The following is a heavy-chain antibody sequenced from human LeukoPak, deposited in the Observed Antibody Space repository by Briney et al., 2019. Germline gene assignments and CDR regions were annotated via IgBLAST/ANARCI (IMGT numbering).Heavy chain of an antibody. J-gene: IGHJ3*02. CDR2: ISHSGGTT. CDR1: GFTFSHAW. Sequence: GGSLRLSCGASGFTFSHAWMSWVRQAPGKGLEWVSTISHSGGTTYYADSVKGRFTISRDSSKSTLYLQMNSLRAEDTAVYYCAKSGASMVDSALDIWGQGTMVTVSS. CDR3: AKSGASMVDSALDI. D-gene: IGHD4/OR15-4a*01. V-gene: IGHV3-23*01.